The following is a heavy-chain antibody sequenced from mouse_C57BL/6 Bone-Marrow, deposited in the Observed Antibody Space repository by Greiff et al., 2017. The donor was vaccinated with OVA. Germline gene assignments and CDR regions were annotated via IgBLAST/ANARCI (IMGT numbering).Heavy chain of an antibody. CDR3: ARDGSSPGYFDV. J-gene: IGHJ1*03. CDR1: GFTFSSYA. V-gene: IGHV5-4*01. CDR2: ISDGGSYT. D-gene: IGHD1-1*01. Sequence: EVKVVESGGGLVKPGGSLKLSCAASGFTFSSYAMSWVRQTPEKRLEWVATISDGGSYTYYPDNVKGRFTISRDNAKNNLYLQMSHLKSEDTAMYYCARDGSSPGYFDVWGTGTTVTVSS.